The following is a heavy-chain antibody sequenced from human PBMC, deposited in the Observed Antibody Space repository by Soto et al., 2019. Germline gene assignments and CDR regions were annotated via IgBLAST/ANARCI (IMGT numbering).Heavy chain of an antibody. CDR3: APHVSCSGGSCQYDAFAI. Sequence: PGGSLRLSCAASGFTFRSYAMSWVRQAPGKGLEWVSGISGSGISTHYADSVKGRFTVSRDNSKNTLYLQMNSLGAEDTAAYYCAPHVSCSGGSCQYDAFAIRGQGTMVTVSS. CDR1: GFTFRSYA. V-gene: IGHV3-23*01. CDR2: ISGSGIST. D-gene: IGHD2-15*01. J-gene: IGHJ3*02.